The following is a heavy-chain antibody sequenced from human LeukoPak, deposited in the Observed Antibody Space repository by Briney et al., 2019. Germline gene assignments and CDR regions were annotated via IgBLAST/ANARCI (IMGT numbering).Heavy chain of an antibody. CDR2: ILYSGST. CDR1: GGSISSYY. J-gene: IGHJ5*02. V-gene: IGHV4-59*08. D-gene: IGHD2-2*01. CDR3: ARHARYCSSTSCYWFDP. Sequence: PSETLSLTCTVSGGSISSYYWSWIRQPPGKGLEWIGYILYSGSTNYNPSLKSRVTISVDTSKNQFSLKLSSVPAADTAVYYCARHARYCSSTSCYWFDPWGQGTLVTVSS.